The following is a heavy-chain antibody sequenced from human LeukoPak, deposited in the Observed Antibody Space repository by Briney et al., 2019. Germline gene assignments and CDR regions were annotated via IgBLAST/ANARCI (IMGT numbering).Heavy chain of an antibody. V-gene: IGHV4-59*01. Sequence: PSETLSLTCTVSGGSISSYYWSWIRQPPGKGLEWIGYIYYSGSTNYNPSLKSRVTISVDTSKNQFSLKLSSVTAADTAVYYCARMPHDSSDYWGQETLVTVSS. J-gene: IGHJ4*02. D-gene: IGHD3-22*01. CDR1: GGSISSYY. CDR3: ARMPHDSSDY. CDR2: IYYSGST.